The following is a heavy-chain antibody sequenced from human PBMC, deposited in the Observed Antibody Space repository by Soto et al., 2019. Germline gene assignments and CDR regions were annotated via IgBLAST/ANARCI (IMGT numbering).Heavy chain of an antibody. V-gene: IGHV6-1*01. CDR3: ARGRRRRWRYFDAFEC. J-gene: IGHJ3*01. CDR1: GDSVSSNSAA. D-gene: IGHD1-1*01. CDR2: TYYRSKWYN. Sequence: PSPTLSLTCAISGDSVSSNSAAWNWIRQSPSRGLEWLGRTYYRSKWYNDYAVSVKSRITINPDTSKNQFSLQLNSVTPEDTAVYYCARGRRRRWRYFDAFECWGQGTMVTVSS.